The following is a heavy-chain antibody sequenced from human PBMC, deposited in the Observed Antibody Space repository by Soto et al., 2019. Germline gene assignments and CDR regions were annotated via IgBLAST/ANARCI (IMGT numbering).Heavy chain of an antibody. CDR1: GFTFSSYW. Sequence: GGSLRLSCAASGFTFSSYWMHWVRQAPGKGLAWVSRINSVGSSTSYADSVKGRFTISRDNAKNTLYLQMNSLRAEDTAVYYCARDVSGSTGYYYYMDVWGKGTTVTVSS. D-gene: IGHD2-8*02. J-gene: IGHJ6*03. V-gene: IGHV3-74*01. CDR2: INSVGSST. CDR3: ARDVSGSTGYYYYMDV.